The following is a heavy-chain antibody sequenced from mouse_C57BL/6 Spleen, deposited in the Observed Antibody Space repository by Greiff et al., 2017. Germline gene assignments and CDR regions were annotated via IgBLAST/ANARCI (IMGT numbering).Heavy chain of an antibody. D-gene: IGHD3-3*01. Sequence: VKLMESGAELAKPGASVKLSCKASGYTFTSYWMHWVKPRPGQGLEWIGYITPRSGYTKYNQKFKDKATLTADKASSTAYMQLSSLTYEDSAVYYCAREGGLYAMDYWGQGTSVTVSS. J-gene: IGHJ4*01. CDR1: GYTFTSYW. CDR3: AREGGLYAMDY. V-gene: IGHV1-7*01. CDR2: ITPRSGYT.